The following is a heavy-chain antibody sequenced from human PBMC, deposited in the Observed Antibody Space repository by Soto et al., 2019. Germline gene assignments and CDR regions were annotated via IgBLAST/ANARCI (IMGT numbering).Heavy chain of an antibody. V-gene: IGHV4-39*01. CDR3: ALGRLVTTFMDV. D-gene: IGHD3-9*01. Sequence: SETLSLTCTVSCGSISSSSYYWGWIRQPPGKGLEWIGSIYYSGSTYYNPSLKSRVTISVDTSKNQFSLKLSSVTAADTAVYYCALGRLVTTFMDVWGKGTTVTVSS. CDR2: IYYSGST. CDR1: CGSISSSSYY. J-gene: IGHJ6*03.